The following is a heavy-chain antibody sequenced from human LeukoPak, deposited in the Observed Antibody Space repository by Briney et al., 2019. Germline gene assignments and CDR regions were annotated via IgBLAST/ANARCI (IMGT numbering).Heavy chain of an antibody. V-gene: IGHV3-66*02. D-gene: IGHD3-16*01. Sequence: GGSLRLSCAASGFTVRSNYMTWVRQAPGKGLGWVSVIYSGGSTYYANSVKGRFTISRDNSKNTLYLQMNSLRPEDTAIYYCARDDVACVFDYWGQGTLVIVSS. CDR2: IYSGGST. J-gene: IGHJ4*02. CDR1: GFTVRSNY. CDR3: ARDDVACVFDY.